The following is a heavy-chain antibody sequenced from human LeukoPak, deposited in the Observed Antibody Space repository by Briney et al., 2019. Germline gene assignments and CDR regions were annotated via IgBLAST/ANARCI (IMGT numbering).Heavy chain of an antibody. V-gene: IGHV3-7*01. CDR2: MKHDGTKK. D-gene: IGHD1-26*01. CDR3: ARIVGADEGADY. CDR1: GFTFSSYW. J-gene: IGHJ4*02. Sequence: GGSLRLSCAASGFTFSSYWMTWVRQAPGKGPEWVANMKHDGTKKNYADSVKGRFTISRDNAKNSLYLQMNSLRAEDTALYYCARIVGADEGADYWGQGTLVTVPS.